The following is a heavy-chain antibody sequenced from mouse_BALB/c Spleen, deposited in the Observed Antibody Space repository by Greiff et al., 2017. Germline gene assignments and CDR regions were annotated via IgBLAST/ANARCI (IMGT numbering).Heavy chain of an antibody. Sequence: QVQLQQSGPELVKPGASVKISCKASGYAFSSSWMNWVKQRPGQGLEWIGRIYPGDGDTNYNGKFKGKATLTADKSSSTAYMQLSSLTSVDSAVYFCARGYDGYHSFPYWYFDVWGAGTTVTVSS. CDR1: GYAFSSSW. V-gene: IGHV1-82*01. D-gene: IGHD2-3*01. CDR3: ARGYDGYHSFPYWYFDV. CDR2: IYPGDGDT. J-gene: IGHJ1*01.